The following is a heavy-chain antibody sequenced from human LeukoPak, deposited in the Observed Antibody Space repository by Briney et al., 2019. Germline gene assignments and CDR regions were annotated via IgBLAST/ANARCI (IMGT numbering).Heavy chain of an antibody. D-gene: IGHD1-26*01. CDR1: GFTFSSYG. CDR3: ARGGGIVGAHIDY. CDR2: IWYDGSNK. V-gene: IGHV3-33*01. Sequence: GGSLRLSCAASGFTFSSYGMHWVRQAPGKGLEWVAVIWYDGSNKYYADSVKGRFTISRGNSKNTLYLQMNSLRAEDTAVYYCARGGGIVGAHIDYWGQGTLVTVSS. J-gene: IGHJ4*02.